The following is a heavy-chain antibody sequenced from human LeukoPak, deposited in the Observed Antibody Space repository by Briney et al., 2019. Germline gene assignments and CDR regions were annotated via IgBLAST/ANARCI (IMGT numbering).Heavy chain of an antibody. Sequence: GGSLRLSCAAAGFRFSDYWMSWVRQVPGKGLEWVANIKQNGGEIYYVDSVKGRFTISRDNAKNSLYLQMNSLRAEDTAIYYCARDKIVGPTNFDYWGQGTLVTVSS. CDR3: ARDKIVGPTNFDY. V-gene: IGHV3-7*03. CDR2: IKQNGGEI. J-gene: IGHJ4*02. CDR1: GFRFSDYW. D-gene: IGHD1-26*01.